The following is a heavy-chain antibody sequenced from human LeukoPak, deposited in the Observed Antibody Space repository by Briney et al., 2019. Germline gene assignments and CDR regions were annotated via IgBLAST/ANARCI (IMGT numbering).Heavy chain of an antibody. CDR3: AKSPWFGDAPGGDH. D-gene: IGHD3-10*01. Sequence: GGSLGLSCLASGFSFSTSAMSWVRQAAGKGLEWVSAISSSGTTHYADSVKGRFTISRDNSKKTLYLQMNSLRVDDTAVYYCAKSPWFGDAPGGDHWGQGTLVTVSS. CDR2: ISSSGTT. J-gene: IGHJ4*02. CDR1: GFSFSTSA. V-gene: IGHV3-23*01.